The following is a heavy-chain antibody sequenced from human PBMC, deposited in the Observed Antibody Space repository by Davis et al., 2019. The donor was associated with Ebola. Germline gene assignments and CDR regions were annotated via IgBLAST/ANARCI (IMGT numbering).Heavy chain of an antibody. CDR2: VRSHGSDD. J-gene: IGHJ4*02. D-gene: IGHD4-11*01. CDR1: GFTFNTYW. V-gene: IGHV3-30*02. Sequence: GESLKISCAASGFTFNTYWIHWVRQAPGRGLEWVAFVRSHGSDDHYADSVKGRFTISRDNSKNTLYLQMNSLRPEDTAVYYCARDSDDYSFDYWGQGTLVTVSS. CDR3: ARDSDDYSFDY.